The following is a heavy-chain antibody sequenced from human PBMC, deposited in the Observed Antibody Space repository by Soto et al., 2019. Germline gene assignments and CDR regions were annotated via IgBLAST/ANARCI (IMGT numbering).Heavy chain of an antibody. Sequence: QVTLKESGPVLVKPTETLTLTCTVSGFSLSNSRMGLIWIRQPPGKSLEWLAHIFSNDDKSYSTSLKSRLTISKDTSKSQVVLTMTNMDPVDTATYYCARTPGWGSSWWDDAFDIWGQGTMVTVSS. J-gene: IGHJ3*02. V-gene: IGHV2-26*01. D-gene: IGHD6-13*01. CDR2: IFSNDDK. CDR1: GFSLSNSRMG. CDR3: ARTPGWGSSWWDDAFDI.